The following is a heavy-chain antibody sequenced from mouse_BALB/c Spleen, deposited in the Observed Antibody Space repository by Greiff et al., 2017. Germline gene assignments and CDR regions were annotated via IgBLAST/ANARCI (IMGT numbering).Heavy chain of an antibody. CDR1: GFNIKDYY. CDR3: ARSDGYYPAWFAY. Sequence: QVQLQQSGAELVRPGALVKLSCKASGFNIKDYYMHWVKQRPGQGLEWIGEINPSNGRTNYNEKFKSKATLTVDKSSSTAYMQLSSLTSEDSAVYYCARSDGYYPAWFAYWGQGTLVTVSA. V-gene: IGHV1S81*02. J-gene: IGHJ3*01. D-gene: IGHD2-3*01. CDR2: INPSNGRT.